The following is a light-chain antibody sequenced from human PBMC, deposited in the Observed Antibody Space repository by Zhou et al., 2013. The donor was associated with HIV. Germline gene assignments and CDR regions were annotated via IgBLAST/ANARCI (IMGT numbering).Light chain of an antibody. V-gene: IGKV3-15*01. Sequence: EIVMTQSPATLSVSPGERATLSCRASQSVNSNLAWYQQKPGQAPRLLIYGASTRATGIPARFSGSGSGTEFTLIISNMQSEDFAVYYCQQYNNWPPLTFGGGPRWRSN. J-gene: IGKJ4*01. CDR1: QSVNSN. CDR3: QQYNNWPPLT. CDR2: GAS.